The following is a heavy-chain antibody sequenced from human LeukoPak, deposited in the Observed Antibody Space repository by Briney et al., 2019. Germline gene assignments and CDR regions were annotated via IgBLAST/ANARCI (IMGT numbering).Heavy chain of an antibody. J-gene: IGHJ4*02. CDR3: ARAYYETLFDY. CDR1: GGSISSYY. D-gene: IGHD3-22*01. CDR2: IYYSGST. V-gene: IGHV4-59*01. Sequence: PSETLSLTCTVSGGSISSYYWSWLRQPPGKGLEWIGYIYYSGSTNYNASLKSRSTISVDTSKNQFSLKLSSVNDADTAVYYCARAYYETLFDYWGQGTLVTVSS.